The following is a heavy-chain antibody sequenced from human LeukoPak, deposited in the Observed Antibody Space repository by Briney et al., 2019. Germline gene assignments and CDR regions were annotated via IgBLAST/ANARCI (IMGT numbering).Heavy chain of an antibody. J-gene: IGHJ4*02. CDR2: INPKSGGT. CDR1: RYTFTGFY. V-gene: IGHV1-2*02. D-gene: IGHD4-11*01. Sequence: ASVKVSCKASRYTFTGFYIHWVRQAPGQGLEWMGWINPKSGGTNSAQKFQGGVTMTRDTSISTAYMELSSLRSDDTAVYYCARDPIDYIGGIDYWGQGTLVTVSS. CDR3: ARDPIDYIGGIDY.